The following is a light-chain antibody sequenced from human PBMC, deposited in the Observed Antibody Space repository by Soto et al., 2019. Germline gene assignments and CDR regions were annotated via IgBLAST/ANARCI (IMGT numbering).Light chain of an antibody. CDR1: QGVGSNY. Sequence: EIVLTQSPGTLSLSPGERGTLSCRASQGVGSNYLAWYQQKPGQAPRLLIYGASSRATGIPDRFSGSGSGADFTLTINRLEPEDFAVYYCQQRSNGLTFGGGTKVEI. V-gene: IGKV3D-20*02. CDR3: QQRSNGLT. CDR2: GAS. J-gene: IGKJ4*01.